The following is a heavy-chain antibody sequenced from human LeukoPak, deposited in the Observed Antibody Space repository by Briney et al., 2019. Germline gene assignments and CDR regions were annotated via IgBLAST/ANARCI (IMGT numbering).Heavy chain of an antibody. CDR1: GGSISSYY. D-gene: IGHD4-17*01. V-gene: IGHV4-59*01. J-gene: IGHJ4*02. CDR2: IYYSGST. CDR3: ASGLISYCDYGEFDY. Sequence: VKPSETLSLTCTVFGGSISSYYWSWIRQPPGKGLEWIGYIYYSGSTNYNPSLKSRVTISVDTSKNQFSLKLSSVTAADTAVYYCASGLISYCDYGEFDYWGQGTLVTVSS.